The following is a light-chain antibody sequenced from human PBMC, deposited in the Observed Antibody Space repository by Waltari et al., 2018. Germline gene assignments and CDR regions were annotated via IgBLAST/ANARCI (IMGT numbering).Light chain of an antibody. CDR1: QAASGRY. Sequence: SRRASQAASGRYLAEYQQQPGQAPRLLIFAAARRATVSPDGFSGSGSGADFTLTCSRLDAEDFAVYYWQQYGSSPTLGGGTKVEIK. CDR2: AAA. J-gene: IGKJ4*01. CDR3: QQYGSSPT. V-gene: IGKV3-20*01.